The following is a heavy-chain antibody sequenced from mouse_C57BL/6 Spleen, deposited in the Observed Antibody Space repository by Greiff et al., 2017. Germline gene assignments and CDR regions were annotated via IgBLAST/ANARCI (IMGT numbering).Heavy chain of an antibody. D-gene: IGHD1-1*01. V-gene: IGHV1-54*01. Sequence: VQLKESGAELVRPGTSVKVSCKASGYAFTNYLIEWVKQRPGQGLEWIGVINPGSGGTNYNEKFKGKATLTADKSSSTAYMQLSSLTSEDSAVYFCARKYGSSYGDYWGQGTTLTVSS. CDR3: ARKYGSSYGDY. J-gene: IGHJ2*01. CDR2: INPGSGGT. CDR1: GYAFTNYL.